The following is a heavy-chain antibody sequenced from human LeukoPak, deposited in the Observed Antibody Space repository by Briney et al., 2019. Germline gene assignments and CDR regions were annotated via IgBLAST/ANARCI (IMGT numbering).Heavy chain of an antibody. V-gene: IGHV4-59*01. CDR1: GGSISGYY. D-gene: IGHD3-10*01. J-gene: IGHJ5*02. CDR2: IYYSGST. Sequence: SETLSLTCAVSGGSISGYYWSWIRQPPGKGLEWIGYIYYSGSTNYNPSLKSRVTISVDTSKNQFSLKQSSVSAADTAVYYCARHYGSGNNWFDPWGQGTLVTVSS. CDR3: ARHYGSGNNWFDP.